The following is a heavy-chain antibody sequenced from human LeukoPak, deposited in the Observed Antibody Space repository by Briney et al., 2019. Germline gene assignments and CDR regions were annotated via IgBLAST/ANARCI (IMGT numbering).Heavy chain of an antibody. D-gene: IGHD3-22*01. CDR2: ISYDGSNK. J-gene: IGHJ3*02. Sequence: PGRSLRLSCAASGFTFSSYAMHWVRQAPGKGLEWVAVISYDGSNKYYADSVKGRFTISRDNSKNTLYLQMNSLRAEDTAVYYCAKARYYDSSGLGVAFDIWGQGTMVTVSS. CDR3: AKARYYDSSGLGVAFDI. CDR1: GFTFSSYA. V-gene: IGHV3-30-3*01.